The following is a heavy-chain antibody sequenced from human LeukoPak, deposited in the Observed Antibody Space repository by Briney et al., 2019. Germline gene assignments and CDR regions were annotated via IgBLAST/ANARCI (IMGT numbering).Heavy chain of an antibody. J-gene: IGHJ6*02. CDR3: ARAPGTAAAGTSRNYYGMDV. D-gene: IGHD6-13*01. Sequence: SETLSLTCTVSGGSISSGDYYWSWIRQPPGKGLEWIGYIYYSGSTYYNPSLKSRVTISVDTSKNQFSLKLSSVTAADTAVYYCARAPGTAAAGTSRNYYGMDVWGQGTTVTVSS. CDR2: IYYSGST. V-gene: IGHV4-30-4*01. CDR1: GGSISSGDYY.